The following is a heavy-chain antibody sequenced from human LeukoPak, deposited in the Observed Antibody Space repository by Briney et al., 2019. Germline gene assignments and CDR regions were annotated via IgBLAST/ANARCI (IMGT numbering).Heavy chain of an antibody. CDR1: GYTFTNYG. Sequence: ASVKVSCKASGYTFTNYGISWVRQAPGQGLEWMGWISAYNGNTNYAQKLQGRVTMTTDTSTSTAYMELRSLRSDDTAVYYCARTLIAVAGTNYYYYGMDVWGQGTTVTVSS. D-gene: IGHD6-19*01. CDR2: ISAYNGNT. J-gene: IGHJ6*02. CDR3: ARTLIAVAGTNYYYYGMDV. V-gene: IGHV1-18*01.